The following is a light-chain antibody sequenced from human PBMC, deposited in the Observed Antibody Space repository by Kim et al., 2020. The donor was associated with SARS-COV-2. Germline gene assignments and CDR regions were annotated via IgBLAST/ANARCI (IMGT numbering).Light chain of an antibody. CDR3: QQYDSLPYT. J-gene: IGKJ2*01. CDR2: HAY. CDR1: QDITDY. V-gene: IGKV1-33*01. Sequence: SVSGGDRLHHSCQATQDITDYLNWYEQKPGRAPNLLIYHAYNLESGAPSRFSGSRSGTHFTYTINRLHAEDIETYFCQQYDSLPYTFGQGTKL.